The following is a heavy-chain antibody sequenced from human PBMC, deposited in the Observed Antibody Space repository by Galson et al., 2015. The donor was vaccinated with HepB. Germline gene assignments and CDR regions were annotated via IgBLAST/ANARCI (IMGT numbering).Heavy chain of an antibody. Sequence: SVKVSCKASGYTFTSYGISWVRQAPGKGLEWMGWISAYNGNTNYAQKLQGRVTMTTDTSTSTANMELRSLRSDDTAVYYCERDLGSSWYDLYYYYGMDVWVQGTTVTVSS. CDR3: ERDLGSSWYDLYYYYGMDV. D-gene: IGHD6-13*01. J-gene: IGHJ6*02. CDR2: ISAYNGNT. CDR1: GYTFTSYG. V-gene: IGHV1-18*04.